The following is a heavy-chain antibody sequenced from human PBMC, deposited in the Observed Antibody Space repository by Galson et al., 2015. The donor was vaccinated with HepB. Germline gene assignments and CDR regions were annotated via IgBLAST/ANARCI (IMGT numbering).Heavy chain of an antibody. CDR2: IRYDGSNK. CDR3: AKDSFRKGGRINYGYYDYYFDY. D-gene: IGHD4-17*01. Sequence: SLRLSCAASGFTFSSYGMHWVRQAPGKGLEWVAFIRYDGSNKYYADSVKGRFTISRDNSKNTLYLQMNSLRAEDMAVYYCAKDSFRKGGRINYGYYDYYFDYWGQATLVTVSS. V-gene: IGHV3-30*02. J-gene: IGHJ4*02. CDR1: GFTFSSYG.